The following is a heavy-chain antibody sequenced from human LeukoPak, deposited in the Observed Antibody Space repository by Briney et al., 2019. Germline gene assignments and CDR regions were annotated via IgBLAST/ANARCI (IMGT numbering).Heavy chain of an antibody. D-gene: IGHD5-12*01. V-gene: IGHV1-69*04. Sequence: GASVKVSCKASGGTLSSYAISRVRQAPGQGLEWMGRIIPILGIANYAQKFQGRVTVTADKSTSTAYMELSSLRSEDTAVYYCARDLNPATPYYYYYMDVWGKGTTVTVSS. CDR1: GGTLSSYA. CDR3: ARDLNPATPYYYYYMDV. J-gene: IGHJ6*03. CDR2: IIPILGIA.